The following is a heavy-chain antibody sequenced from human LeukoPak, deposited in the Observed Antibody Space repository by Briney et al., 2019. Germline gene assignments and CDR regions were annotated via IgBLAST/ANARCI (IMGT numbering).Heavy chain of an antibody. Sequence: GVAVRLSCAASGFTFSSYWMHWVRQAPGKGLVWVSRINCEGSITTYPESVKGRFTISRDKAKNTLYLQMNSLRAEDTAVYYCVRTLGAVDIWGQGTLVT. J-gene: IGHJ4*02. D-gene: IGHD3-16*01. CDR1: GFTFSSYW. CDR3: VRTLGAVDI. V-gene: IGHV3-74*01. CDR2: INCEGSIT.